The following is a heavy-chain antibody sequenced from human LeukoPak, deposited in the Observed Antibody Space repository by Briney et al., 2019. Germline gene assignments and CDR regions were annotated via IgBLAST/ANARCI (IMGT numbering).Heavy chain of an antibody. Sequence: GASVKVSCKASGFAFNGYYMYWVRQAPGQGLEWMGWIKANSGATLYSEKFQGRVTMTRDTSIGTLYMELSSLTSDDTAVYYCTRGGDWHHQDFDLWGQGTLVTVSS. CDR1: GFAFNGYY. J-gene: IGHJ4*02. CDR3: TRGGDWHHQDFDL. CDR2: IKANSGAT. V-gene: IGHV1-2*02. D-gene: IGHD2-21*02.